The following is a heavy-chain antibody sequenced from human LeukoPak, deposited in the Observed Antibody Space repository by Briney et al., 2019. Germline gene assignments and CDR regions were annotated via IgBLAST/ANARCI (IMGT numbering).Heavy chain of an antibody. CDR3: AELGITMIGGV. J-gene: IGHJ6*04. V-gene: IGHV3-48*04. D-gene: IGHD3-10*02. CDR2: ISWNSGSI. Sequence: PGGSLRLSCAASRFTFSTYSMNWVRQAPGKGLEWVSGISWNSGSIGYADSVKGRFTISRDNAKNSLYLQMNSLRAEDTAVYYCAELGITMIGGVWGKGTTVTISS. CDR1: RFTFSTYS.